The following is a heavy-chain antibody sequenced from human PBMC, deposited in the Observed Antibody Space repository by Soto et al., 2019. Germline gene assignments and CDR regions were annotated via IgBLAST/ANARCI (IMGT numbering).Heavy chain of an antibody. CDR1: GYTFTSYG. CDR3: ARDRKGYCSGGSCPSDY. V-gene: IGHV1-18*01. J-gene: IGHJ4*02. Sequence: QVQLVQSGAEVKKPGASVKVSCKASGYTFTSYGISWVRQAPGQGLEWMGWISAYNGNTNYAQKLQGRVTMTTDTSTSTGYMELRSLRSDDTAVYYCARDRKGYCSGGSCPSDYWGQGTLVTVSS. CDR2: ISAYNGNT. D-gene: IGHD2-15*01.